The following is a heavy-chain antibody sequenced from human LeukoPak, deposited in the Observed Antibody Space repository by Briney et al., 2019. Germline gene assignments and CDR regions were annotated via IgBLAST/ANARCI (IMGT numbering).Heavy chain of an antibody. CDR2: ISSNGDTT. J-gene: IGHJ3*02. CDR1: GFTFSNYY. CDR3: XXDXXXXXXXLNXAFDI. Sequence: PGGSLRLSCSASGFTFSNYYMHWVRQAPGKGLEYVSMISSNGDTTYYADSVKGRFTISRDNSKDTLYLQMSSLTAEDTAVYYXXXDXXXXXXXLNXAFDIWGQGTMVTVSS. V-gene: IGHV3-64D*06.